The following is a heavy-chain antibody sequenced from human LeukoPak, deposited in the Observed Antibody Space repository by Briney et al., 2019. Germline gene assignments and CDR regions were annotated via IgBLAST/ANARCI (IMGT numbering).Heavy chain of an antibody. J-gene: IGHJ4*02. D-gene: IGHD2-15*01. CDR3: ARLTRGGIGEGPLDY. V-gene: IGHV5-51*01. CDR2: IYPTDSDT. Sequence: GESLKISCKGSGYRFTSYWIGWVRQMPGKGLEWMGIIYPTDSDTRDSPSFQGQVTISADKSISTAYLQWSSLKASDTAMYYCARLTRGGIGEGPLDYWGQGTLVTVSS. CDR1: GYRFTSYW.